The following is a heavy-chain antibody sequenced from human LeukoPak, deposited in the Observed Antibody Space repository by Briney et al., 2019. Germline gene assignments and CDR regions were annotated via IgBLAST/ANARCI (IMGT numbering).Heavy chain of an antibody. CDR3: ARGKKLYSSSSGSAY. J-gene: IGHJ4*02. Sequence: GGSLRLSCAASGFTFSSHAMHWIRQAPGKGLEWVAVISYDGSNKYYADSVKGRFTISRDNSKNTLYLQMNSLRAEDTAVYYCARGKKLYSSSSGSAYWGQGTLVTVSS. D-gene: IGHD6-6*01. CDR2: ISYDGSNK. CDR1: GFTFSSHA. V-gene: IGHV3-30*04.